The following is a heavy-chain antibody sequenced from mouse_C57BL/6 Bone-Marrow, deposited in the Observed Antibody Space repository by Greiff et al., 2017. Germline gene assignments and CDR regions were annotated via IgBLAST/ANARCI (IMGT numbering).Heavy chain of an antibody. CDR2: INPNYGTT. D-gene: IGHD2-4*01. CDR3: ARGYDYDYAMDY. Sequence: EVQLQQSGPELVKPGASVKISCKASGYSFTDSNMNWVKQSNGKSLEWIGVINPNYGTTSYNQKFKGKATLTVDQASNPAYMQHNSLTSEDSAVYYGARGYDYDYAMDYWGRGTSVTVSS. J-gene: IGHJ4*01. V-gene: IGHV1-39*01. CDR1: GYSFTDSN.